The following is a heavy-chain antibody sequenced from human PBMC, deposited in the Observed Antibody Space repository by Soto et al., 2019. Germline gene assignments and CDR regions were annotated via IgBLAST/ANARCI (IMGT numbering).Heavy chain of an antibody. Sequence: QVQLVESGGGVVQPGRSLRLSCAASGFTFSSYAMHWVRQAPGKGLEWVAVISYDGSNKYYADSVKGRFTSSRDNSKNTLYLQMNSLRAEDTAVYYCARDVYGDYVGYYFDYWGQGTLVTVSS. D-gene: IGHD4-17*01. CDR2: ISYDGSNK. CDR1: GFTFSSYA. CDR3: ARDVYGDYVGYYFDY. J-gene: IGHJ4*02. V-gene: IGHV3-30-3*01.